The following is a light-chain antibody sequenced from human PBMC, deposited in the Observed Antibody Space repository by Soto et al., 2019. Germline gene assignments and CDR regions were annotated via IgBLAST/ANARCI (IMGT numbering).Light chain of an antibody. CDR3: QQYYNWPPYT. V-gene: IGKV3-15*01. J-gene: IGKJ2*01. CDR1: QSVSSN. Sequence: EIVLTQSPATLSVSPGDRATLSFSSSQSVSSNLAWYQQKPGQTPRLLIYGASTRATGVPPRFSGSRSGTEFTLTISSLQSEDFAVYYCQQYYNWPPYTFGQGTKVDIK. CDR2: GAS.